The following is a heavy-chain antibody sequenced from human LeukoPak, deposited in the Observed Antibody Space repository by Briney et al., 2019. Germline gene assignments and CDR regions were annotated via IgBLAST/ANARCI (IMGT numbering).Heavy chain of an antibody. D-gene: IGHD6-19*01. CDR3: AREQSGTRGWYTVDY. CDR2: IRPDGDRT. CDR1: GFTFSTYA. V-gene: IGHV3-23*01. Sequence: GGSLRLPCAASGFTFSTYAITWVSQGPGKGLEWVSAIRPDGDRTYYANSVRGRFTISRDNSKDTVYLQINGLRVEDTAVYYCAREQSGTRGWYTVDYWGEGTLVTVSS. J-gene: IGHJ4*02.